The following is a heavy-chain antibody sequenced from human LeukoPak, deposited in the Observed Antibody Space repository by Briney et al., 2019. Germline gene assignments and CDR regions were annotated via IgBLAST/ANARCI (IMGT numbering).Heavy chain of an antibody. J-gene: IGHJ4*02. V-gene: IGHV1-8*03. Sequence: ASMKVSCKASGYTFTNFDINWVRQATGQGLEWMGWMNPNTGNAGYAQKFQDRVTITWDASVRTAYMDLSSLRSEDTAVYYCARNLLSRARTPTASDYWGQGTLVTVSS. CDR2: MNPNTGNA. CDR1: GYTFTNFD. D-gene: IGHD4-17*01. CDR3: ARNLLSRARTPTASDY.